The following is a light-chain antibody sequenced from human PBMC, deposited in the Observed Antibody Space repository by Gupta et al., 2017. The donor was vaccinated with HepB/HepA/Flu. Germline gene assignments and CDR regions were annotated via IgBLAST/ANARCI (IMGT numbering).Light chain of an antibody. CDR1: PSITSTY. CDR3: QREHDSPWT. J-gene: IGKJ1*01. V-gene: IGKV3-20*01. CDR2: GAS. Sequence: EIVLTQSPGTVSLSPGETATLSCRASPSITSTYLAWYQQKPGQTPRLLIYGASRRSTGLPDRFSGSGSGTDFTLTIGILAPEDFAIYCFQREHDSPWTFGQGTKVEIK.